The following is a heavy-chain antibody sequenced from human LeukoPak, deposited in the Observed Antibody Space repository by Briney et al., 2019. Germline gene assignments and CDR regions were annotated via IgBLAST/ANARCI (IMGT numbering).Heavy chain of an antibody. CDR3: ARDERVWSGYSYYYYGMDV. D-gene: IGHD3-3*01. CDR1: GGSISSSNW. Sequence: PSGTLSLTCAVSGGSISSSNWWSWVRQPPGKGLEWIGYIYYSGSTNYNPSLKSRVTISVDTSKNQFSLKLSSVTAADTAVYYCARDERVWSGYSYYYYGMDVWGQGTTVTVSS. J-gene: IGHJ6*02. CDR2: IYYSGST. V-gene: IGHV4-4*02.